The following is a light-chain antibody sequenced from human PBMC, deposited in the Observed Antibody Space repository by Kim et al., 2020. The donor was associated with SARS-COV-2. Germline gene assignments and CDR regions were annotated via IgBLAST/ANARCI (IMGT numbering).Light chain of an antibody. CDR1: TGPVTSGHN. CDR2: ETT. V-gene: IGLV7-46*01. CDR3: LLSDSEIPL. J-gene: IGLJ3*02. Sequence: PGGTVTPTCSSSTGPVTSGHNPYWFQQKPGQAPRTLIYETTNRHSWIPARFSGSLLGGKAALTLSGAQPEDEADYYCLLSDSEIPLFGGGTQLTVL.